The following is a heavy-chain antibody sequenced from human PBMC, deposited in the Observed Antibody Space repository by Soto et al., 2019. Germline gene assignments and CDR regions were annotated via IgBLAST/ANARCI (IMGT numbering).Heavy chain of an antibody. D-gene: IGHD3-9*01. J-gene: IGHJ4*02. V-gene: IGHV3-30-3*01. CDR2: MSFDGNGK. CDR1: GFSFSSYA. Sequence: QVQLVESGGGVVQPGRSLRLSCAASGFSFSSYAMHWVRQAPGKGLEWVAVMSFDGNGKHYADSVKGRFTISRDENENTLFLQMNSLSPEDTAVYYCARDRYLDTYAFDYWGQGSLVSVSS. CDR3: ARDRYLDTYAFDY.